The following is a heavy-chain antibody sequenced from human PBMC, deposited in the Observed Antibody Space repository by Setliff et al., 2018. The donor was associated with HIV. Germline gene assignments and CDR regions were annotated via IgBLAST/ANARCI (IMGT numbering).Heavy chain of an antibody. D-gene: IGHD3-10*01. CDR3: ARHRAQRGSGTYYDDWFDP. J-gene: IGHJ5*02. CDR2: VHYSGRT. V-gene: IGHV4-34*01. Sequence: PSETLSLTCAAYGGSLSGYYWSWIRQTPGKGLEWIGEVHYSGRTAYNPSLQSRVAMSVDMYRNRFFLRLASVAAADTSVYYCARHRAQRGSGTYYDDWFDPWGQGTLVTVSS. CDR1: GGSLSGYY.